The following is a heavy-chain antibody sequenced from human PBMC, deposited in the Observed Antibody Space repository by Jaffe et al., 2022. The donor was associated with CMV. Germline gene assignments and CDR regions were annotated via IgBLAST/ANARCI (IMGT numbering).Heavy chain of an antibody. CDR3: ARQAGGYCSGGSCYSRLYYFDY. V-gene: IGHV4-39*01. Sequence: QLQLQESGPGLVKPSETLSLTCTVSGGSISSSSYYWGWIRQPPGKGLEWIGSIYYSGSTYYNPSLKSRVTISVDTSKNQFSLKLSSVTAADTAVYYCARQAGGYCSGGSCYSRLYYFDYWGQGTLVTVSS. CDR2: IYYSGST. CDR1: GGSISSSSYY. D-gene: IGHD2-15*01. J-gene: IGHJ4*02.